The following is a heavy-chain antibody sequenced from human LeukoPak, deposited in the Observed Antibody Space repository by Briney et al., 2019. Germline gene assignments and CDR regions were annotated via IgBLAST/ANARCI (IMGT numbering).Heavy chain of an antibody. CDR1: GYTFPSYY. Sequence: GGSVKVSCKASGYTFPSYYMHWVRQAPGQGLEWMGIINPSAGSTSYAQKFQGRVTMTRDTSTSTVSIELSAPRSEGTAGYYWSSCSSPSCTDYWGQGPLVPVS. D-gene: IGHD2-2*01. CDR3: SSCSSPSCTDY. V-gene: IGHV1-46*01. J-gene: IGHJ4*02. CDR2: INPSAGST.